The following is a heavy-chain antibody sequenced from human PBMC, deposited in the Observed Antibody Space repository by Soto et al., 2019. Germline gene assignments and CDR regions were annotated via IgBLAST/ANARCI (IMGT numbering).Heavy chain of an antibody. J-gene: IGHJ4*02. CDR1: GFTFSSYG. CDR3: AKDLQHIVVVTAARCFDY. CDR2: ISYDGSNK. D-gene: IGHD2-21*02. Sequence: VQLVESGGGVVQPGRSLRLSCAASGFTFSSYGMHWVRQAPGKGLEWVAVISYDGSNKYYADSVKGRFTISRDNSKNTLYLQMNSLRAEDTAVYYCAKDLQHIVVVTAARCFDYWGQGTLVTVSS. V-gene: IGHV3-30*18.